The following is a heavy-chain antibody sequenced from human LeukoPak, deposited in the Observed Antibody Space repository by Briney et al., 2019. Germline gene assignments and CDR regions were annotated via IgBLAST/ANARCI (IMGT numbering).Heavy chain of an antibody. CDR2: INHSGST. CDR1: GGSFSGYY. D-gene: IGHD3-22*01. CDR3: ARVLVHDASGYHYYFDN. Sequence: PSETLSLTCAVYGGSFSGYYWSWIRQPPGKGLEWIGEINHSGSTNYNPSLKSRVTISVDTSKNQFSLKLSSVTAADTAVYFCARVLVHDASGYHYYFDNWGQGTLVTVSS. V-gene: IGHV4-34*01. J-gene: IGHJ4*02.